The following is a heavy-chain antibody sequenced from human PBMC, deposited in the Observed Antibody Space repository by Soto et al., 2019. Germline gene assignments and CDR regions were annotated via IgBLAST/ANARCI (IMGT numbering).Heavy chain of an antibody. CDR2: ISSSGGAT. V-gene: IGHV3-11*01. CDR1: GFSFSDYF. J-gene: IGHJ4*02. CDR3: ARRGVTGYYRTFDY. D-gene: IGHD3-9*01. Sequence: GGSLRLSCAASGFSFSDYFMAWVRQAPGKGLEWISLISSSGGATYYTDAVEGRFTISRDNAKDSLYLQLNSLRAEDTAVYYCARRGVTGYYRTFDYWGQGAQVTVSS.